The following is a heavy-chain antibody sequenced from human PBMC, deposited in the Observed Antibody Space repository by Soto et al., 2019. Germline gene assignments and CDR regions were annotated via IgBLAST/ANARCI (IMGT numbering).Heavy chain of an antibody. CDR3: AHRSSDYDILTGYYH. CDR1: GGSFSGYY. V-gene: IGHV4-34*01. D-gene: IGHD3-9*01. J-gene: IGHJ4*02. Sequence: PSETLSLTCAVYGGSFSGYYWSWIRQPPGKGLEWIGEINHSGSTNYDPSLKSRVTISVDTSKNQFSLKLSSVTAADTAVYYCAHRSSDYDILTGYYHWGQGTLVTVSS. CDR2: INHSGST.